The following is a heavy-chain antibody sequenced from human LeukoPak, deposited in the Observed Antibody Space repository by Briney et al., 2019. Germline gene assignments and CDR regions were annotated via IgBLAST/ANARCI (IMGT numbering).Heavy chain of an antibody. CDR2: IHTSGTT. CDR1: GDSISSSY. CDR3: ARVRLGRGLDY. V-gene: IGHV4-4*07. J-gene: IGHJ4*02. Sequence: SETLSLTCTVSGDSISSSYWGWIRQPAGKGLEWIGRIHTSGTTYYSPSLKSRVTMSVNTSTNQFSLKLSSVTAADTAMYYCARVRLGRGLDYWGQGTLVTVSS. D-gene: IGHD6-19*01.